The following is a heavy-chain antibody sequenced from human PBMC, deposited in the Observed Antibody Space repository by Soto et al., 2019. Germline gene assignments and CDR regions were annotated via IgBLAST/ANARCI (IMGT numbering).Heavy chain of an antibody. CDR2: ISWKSGSI. CDR3: AKSTGGTANGLDV. CDR1: GFSFGDYA. Sequence: EVQLVESGGGLVQPGRSLRLSCAASGFSFGDYAMHWVRQAPGKGLEWVSGISWKSGSIGYADSVKGRFTISRDNAKKSLYLQMNSLRAEDTALYYCAKSTGGTANGLDVWGQGTTVTVSS. V-gene: IGHV3-9*01. J-gene: IGHJ6*02. D-gene: IGHD2-8*02.